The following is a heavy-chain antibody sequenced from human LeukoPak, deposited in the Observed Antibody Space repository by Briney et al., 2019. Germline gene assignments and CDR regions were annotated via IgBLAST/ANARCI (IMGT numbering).Heavy chain of an antibody. CDR3: AKDGTIYCSSTSCYKGIDY. Sequence: ASVKVSCKASGYTFTSYGISWVRQAPGQGLEWMGLISAYNGNTNYAQKLQGRVTMTTDTSTSTAYMELRSLRSDDTAVYYCAKDGTIYCSSTSCYKGIDYWGQGTLVTVSS. J-gene: IGHJ4*02. CDR1: GYTFTSYG. V-gene: IGHV1-18*01. D-gene: IGHD2-2*02. CDR2: ISAYNGNT.